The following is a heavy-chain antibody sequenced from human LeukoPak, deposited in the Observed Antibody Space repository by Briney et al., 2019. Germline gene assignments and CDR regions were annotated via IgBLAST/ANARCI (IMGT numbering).Heavy chain of an antibody. CDR1: GYTFTSYY. Sequence: GASVKVSCKASGYTFTSYYMHWVRQAPGQGLEWMGIINPSGGSTSYAQKFQGRVTMTRDTSTSTVYMELSSLRSEDTAVYYCAWNAAGMDYFDYWGQGTLVTVSS. CDR3: AWNAAGMDYFDY. V-gene: IGHV1-46*01. J-gene: IGHJ4*02. CDR2: INPSGGST. D-gene: IGHD6-13*01.